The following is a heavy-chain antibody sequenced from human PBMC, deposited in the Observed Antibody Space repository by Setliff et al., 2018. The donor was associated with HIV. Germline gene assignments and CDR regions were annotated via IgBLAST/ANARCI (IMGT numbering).Heavy chain of an antibody. V-gene: IGHV4-61*02. Sequence: SETLSLTCTVSGASISSGTYYWSWIRQPAGKGLEWIGRTDTSGSTNYNPSLKSRVTISIDTSNNQISLRLSSVTAADTAMYYRVRDDYGYNGKGFDYWGPGTLVTVSS. D-gene: IGHD4-17*01. CDR2: TDTSGST. CDR1: GASISSGTYY. J-gene: IGHJ4*02. CDR3: VRDDYGYNGKGFDY.